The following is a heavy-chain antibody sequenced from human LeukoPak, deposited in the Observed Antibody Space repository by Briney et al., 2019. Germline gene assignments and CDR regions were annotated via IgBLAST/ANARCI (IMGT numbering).Heavy chain of an antibody. CDR2: ISSSGSTK. D-gene: IGHD6-25*01. CDR3: ARDSRRLRDYYDGMDV. Sequence: PGGSLRLSCAASGFTFSSYEMNWVRQAPGKGLEWVSFISSSGSTKYYADSVKGRFTISRDNAKNSLYLQMNSLRAEDAAVYHCARDSRRLRDYYDGMDVWGKGTTVTVSS. J-gene: IGHJ6*04. CDR1: GFTFSSYE. V-gene: IGHV3-48*03.